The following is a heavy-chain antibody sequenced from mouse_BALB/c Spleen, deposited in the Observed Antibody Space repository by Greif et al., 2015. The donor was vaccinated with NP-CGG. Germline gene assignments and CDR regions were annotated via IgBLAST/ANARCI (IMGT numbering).Heavy chain of an antibody. D-gene: IGHD3-1*01. Sequence: QVQLQQPGAELARPGASVKMSCQASGYTFTSYTMHWVKQRPGQGLEWIGYINPSSGYTNYNQKFKDKATLTADKSSSTASMQLSSLTSEDSAVYYCARSGYAMDYWGQGTSVTVSS. CDR1: GYTFTSYT. CDR2: INPSSGYT. CDR3: ARSGYAMDY. V-gene: IGHV1-4*01. J-gene: IGHJ4*01.